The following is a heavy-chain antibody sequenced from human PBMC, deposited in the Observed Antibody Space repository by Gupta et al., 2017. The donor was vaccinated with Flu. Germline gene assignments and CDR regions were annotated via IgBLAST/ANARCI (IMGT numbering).Heavy chain of an antibody. D-gene: IGHD6-6*01. V-gene: IGHV3-23*01. Sequence: RQAPGKGLEWVSTISGSGGSTYYADSVKGRFTISRDNSKNTLYLQMNSLRAEDTAVYYCAKSVGYSSSSRAGYWGQGTLVTVSS. CDR2: ISGSGGST. CDR3: AKSVGYSSSSRAGY. J-gene: IGHJ4*02.